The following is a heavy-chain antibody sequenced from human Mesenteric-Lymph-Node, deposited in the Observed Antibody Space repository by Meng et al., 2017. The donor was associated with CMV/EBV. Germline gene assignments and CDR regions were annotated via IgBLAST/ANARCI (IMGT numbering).Heavy chain of an antibody. CDR3: ARDSDYYDSSDPTLDH. Sequence: SVKVSCKASGGTFSSYTISWVRQAPGQGLEWMGRIIPILGIANYAQKFQGRVTITADKSTSTAYMELSSLRSEDTAVYYCARDSDYYDSSDPTLDHWGQGTPVTVSS. CDR2: IIPILGIA. CDR1: GGTFSSYT. V-gene: IGHV1-69*02. D-gene: IGHD3-22*01. J-gene: IGHJ4*02.